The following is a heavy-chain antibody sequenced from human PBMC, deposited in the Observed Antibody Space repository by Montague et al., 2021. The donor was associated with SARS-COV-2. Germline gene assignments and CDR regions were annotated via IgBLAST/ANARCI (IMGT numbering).Heavy chain of an antibody. CDR2: IHATGSA. J-gene: IGHJ5*02. V-gene: IGHV4-61*09. CDR1: GGSVSSRSHF. CDR3: TRDVVVVPASPAPTLFDP. Sequence: TLSLTCTVSGGSVSSRSHFWSWIRQPAGKGLEWIGHIHATGSAKYNPSLESRVTISVDTSNNQFSLRLNSVTAADTAVYYCTRDVVVVPASPAPTLFDPWGQGILVTVSS. D-gene: IGHD2-15*01.